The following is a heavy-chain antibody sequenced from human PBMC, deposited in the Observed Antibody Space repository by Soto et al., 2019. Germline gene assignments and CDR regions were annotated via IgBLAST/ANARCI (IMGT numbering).Heavy chain of an antibody. Sequence: QVQLVQSGAEVKKPGASVKVSCKASGYTFTSYDINWVRQATGQGLEWMGWMNPNSGNTGYAQKFQGRVTMTRNTSIRTAYMELSSLRSEDTAVYYCARGDLVGNWNYDVGVVDPWGQGTLVTVSS. CDR1: GYTFTSYD. CDR3: ARGDLVGNWNYDVGVVDP. J-gene: IGHJ5*02. CDR2: MNPNSGNT. V-gene: IGHV1-8*01. D-gene: IGHD1-7*01.